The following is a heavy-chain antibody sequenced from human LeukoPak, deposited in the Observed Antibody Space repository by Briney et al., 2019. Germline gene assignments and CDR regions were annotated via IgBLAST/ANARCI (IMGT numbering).Heavy chain of an antibody. CDR3: PELGITMIGGV. Sequence: PGGSLRLSCAASGFTFSSYEMNWVRQAPGKGLEWVSYISSSGSTIYYADSVKGRFTISRDNAKNSLYLQMNSLRAEDTAVYDCPELGITMIGGVWGKGTTVTISS. CDR2: ISSSGSTI. J-gene: IGHJ6*04. D-gene: IGHD3-10*02. V-gene: IGHV3-48*03. CDR1: GFTFSSYE.